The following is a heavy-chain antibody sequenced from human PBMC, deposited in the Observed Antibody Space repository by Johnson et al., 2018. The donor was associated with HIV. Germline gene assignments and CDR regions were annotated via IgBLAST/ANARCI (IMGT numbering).Heavy chain of an antibody. CDR1: GFNFNNYW. J-gene: IGHJ3*02. V-gene: IGHV3-30*03. Sequence: QVQLVESGGGLVQPGGSLRLSCAASGFNFNNYWMSWVRQAPGKGLEWVVVISYDGSNKYFADSVKGRFTISRDNSKTSLYLQMNSLRAEDTAVYYCARQLGSDAFDIWGQGTMVTVSS. CDR2: ISYDGSNK. D-gene: IGHD7-27*01. CDR3: ARQLGSDAFDI.